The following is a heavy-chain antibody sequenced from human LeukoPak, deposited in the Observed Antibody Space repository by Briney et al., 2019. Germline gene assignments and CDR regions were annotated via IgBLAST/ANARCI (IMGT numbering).Heavy chain of an antibody. CDR2: ISYDGNNK. CDR1: GFTFSTYA. D-gene: IGHD3-9*01. CDR3: ARVGLPWLDWLYLDS. J-gene: IGHJ4*02. Sequence: PGGSLRLSCAASGFTFSTYAMHWVRQAPGKGLEWVAVISYDGNNKYYADSVKGRFTISRDNSQKILYLQMSSLATEDTAAYYCARVGLPWLDWLYLDSWGQGTLVTVSS. V-gene: IGHV3-30*04.